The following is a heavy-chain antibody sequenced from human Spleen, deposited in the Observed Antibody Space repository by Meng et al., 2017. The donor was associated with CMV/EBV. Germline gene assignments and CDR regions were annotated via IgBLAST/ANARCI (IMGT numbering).Heavy chain of an antibody. V-gene: IGHV4-61*01. D-gene: IGHD2-2*01. Sequence: GSLRLSCTVSGGSVRSGSFYWSWIRQPPGKELEWIGFIYHSGGTNYNPSLKSRVTISKDTSKNQFSLKLSSVTAADTAVYYCARPYCSSTSCYDDAFDIWGQGTMVTVSS. CDR3: ARPYCSSTSCYDDAFDI. CDR2: IYHSGGT. CDR1: GGSVRSGSFY. J-gene: IGHJ3*02.